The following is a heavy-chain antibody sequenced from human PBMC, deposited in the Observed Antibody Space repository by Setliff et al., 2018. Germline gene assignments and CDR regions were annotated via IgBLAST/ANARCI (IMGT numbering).Heavy chain of an antibody. D-gene: IGHD1-1*01. V-gene: IGHV1-2*02. J-gene: IGHJ4*02. Sequence: ASVKVSCKLFGNTLTELSMHWVRQAPGQGLEWMGIINPSGGLTRYAQKFQGRVTMTRDTSISTAYMELSRLRSDDTAVYYCARENWNDGRVNYFDYWGQGTLVTVSS. CDR3: ARENWNDGRVNYFDY. CDR2: INPSGGLT. CDR1: GNTLTELS.